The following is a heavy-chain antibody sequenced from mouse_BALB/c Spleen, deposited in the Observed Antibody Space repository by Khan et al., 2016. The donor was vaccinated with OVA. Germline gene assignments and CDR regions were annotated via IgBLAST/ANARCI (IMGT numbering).Heavy chain of an antibody. Sequence: VQLKESGPGLVKPSHSLSLTCTATGYSITSGYVWYWIRQFPGNKLEWMYHISYSGSTKYNPSLKNRTTITRDTSKNQFFLQLNSVTTEDTATYYCARTARIKYWGQGTTLTVSS. CDR3: ARTARIKY. J-gene: IGHJ2*01. CDR2: ISYSGST. CDR1: GYSITSGYV. V-gene: IGHV3-2*02. D-gene: IGHD3-3*01.